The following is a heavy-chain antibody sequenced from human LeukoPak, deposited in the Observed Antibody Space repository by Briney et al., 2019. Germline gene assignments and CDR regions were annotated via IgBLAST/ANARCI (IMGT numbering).Heavy chain of an antibody. CDR2: IYPSDLDI. V-gene: IGHV5-51*01. J-gene: IGHJ4*02. D-gene: IGHD5-24*01. CDR1: EYFFNSYW. Sequence: GESLKISCKGSEYFFNSYWIGWVRQMPGKGLEWMGIIYPSDLDIRYSPSFQGRVTMSVDKSNSIAYLHWSSLNASDTGMNFCARGDPTGGNYHTLDYWGQGTLVTVPS. CDR3: ARGDPTGGNYHTLDY.